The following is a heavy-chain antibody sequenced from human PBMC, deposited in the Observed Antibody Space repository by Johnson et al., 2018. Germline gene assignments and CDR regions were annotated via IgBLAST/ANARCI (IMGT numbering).Heavy chain of an antibody. J-gene: IGHJ3*02. Sequence: VQLVETGGGVVQPGRSLRLSCAASGFTFSSYGMHWVRQAPGKGLDWVAIISYDGSNKYYADSVKGRFTISRDNSKNTLYLQMNSLRTEDTAVYYCATQQIVVVPAAIEDIWGQGTMVTVSS. CDR3: ATQQIVVVPAAIEDI. CDR2: ISYDGSNK. D-gene: IGHD2-2*01. V-gene: IGHV3-30*03. CDR1: GFTFSSYG.